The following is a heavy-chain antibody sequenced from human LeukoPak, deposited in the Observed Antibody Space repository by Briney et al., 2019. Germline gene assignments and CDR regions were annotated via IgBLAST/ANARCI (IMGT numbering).Heavy chain of an antibody. J-gene: IGHJ3*02. CDR3: AKEITMIVVVTDPDAFDI. CDR2: ISGSGGST. CDR1: GFTFSSYA. Sequence: GGSLRLSCAASGFTFSSYAMSWVRQAPGKGLEWVSAISGSGGSTYYADSVKGRFTISRDNSKNTLYLRMNSLRAEDTAVYYCAKEITMIVVVTDPDAFDIWGQGTMVTVSS. V-gene: IGHV3-23*01. D-gene: IGHD3-22*01.